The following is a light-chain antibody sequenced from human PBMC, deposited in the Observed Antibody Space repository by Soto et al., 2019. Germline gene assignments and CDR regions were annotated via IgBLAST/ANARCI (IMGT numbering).Light chain of an antibody. V-gene: IGKV1-5*01. CDR3: QQYKTPSRT. CDR2: DAS. CDR1: QTISTW. J-gene: IGKJ1*01. Sequence: DIQMTQSPSTLSASVGDRVTITCRASQTISTWLAWYQQKPGKAPKLLISDASSFEGGVPSRFSGSGSGTEFTLTISRLQPEDFATYYCQQYKTPSRTFGHGTKVEIK.